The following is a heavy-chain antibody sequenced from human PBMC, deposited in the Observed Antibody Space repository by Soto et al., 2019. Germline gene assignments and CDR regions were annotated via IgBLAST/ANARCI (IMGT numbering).Heavy chain of an antibody. CDR1: GFSFSSYA. CDR3: ARARRNCDFWSDPHLGDGLGV. V-gene: IGHV3-48*03. Sequence: QVVESGGGFVQPGGSLRLSCAASGFSFSSYAMNWVRQAPGKGLEWVSYISTSVATMSYADSVKGRFTISRDNAKKSLYLQLNSLRVEDTGVYYCARARRNCDFWSDPHLGDGLGVWGQGTAVTVSS. D-gene: IGHD3-3*01. CDR2: ISTSVATM. J-gene: IGHJ6*02.